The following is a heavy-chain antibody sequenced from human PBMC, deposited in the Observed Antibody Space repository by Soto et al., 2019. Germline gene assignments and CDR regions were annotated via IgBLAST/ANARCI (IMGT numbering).Heavy chain of an antibody. CDR3: ASNYDFWSGYYSPRGEDY. V-gene: IGHV3-74*01. CDR2: INSDGSST. CDR1: GFTFSSYW. Sequence: GGSLRLSCAASGFTFSSYWMHWVRQAPGKGLVWVSRINSDGSSTSYADSVKGRFTISRDNAKNTLYLQMNSLRAEDTAVYYCASNYDFWSGYYSPRGEDYWGQGTLVTVSS. D-gene: IGHD3-3*01. J-gene: IGHJ4*02.